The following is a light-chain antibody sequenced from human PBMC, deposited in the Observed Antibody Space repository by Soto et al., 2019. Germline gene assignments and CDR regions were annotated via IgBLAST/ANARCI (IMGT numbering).Light chain of an antibody. CDR3: QQYNNYSWT. Sequence: DIQMTQSPSTLSASVGDRVAITCRASQSISIWLAWYQQKPGKAPKLLIYKASSLESGVASRFSGSGSGIEFTLTISSLQPDDFATYYCQQYNNYSWTFGQGTKVEIK. V-gene: IGKV1-5*03. CDR1: QSISIW. J-gene: IGKJ1*01. CDR2: KAS.